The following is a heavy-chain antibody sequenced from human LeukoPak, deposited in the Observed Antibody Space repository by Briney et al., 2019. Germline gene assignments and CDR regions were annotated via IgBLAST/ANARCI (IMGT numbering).Heavy chain of an antibody. Sequence: SETLSLTCTVSGGSISSSSYYWGWIRQPPGKGLEWIGSIYYSGSTYYNPSLKSRVTISVDTSKNQFSLKLSSVTAADTAVYYCARPSCSGGSCYALDIWGQGTMVTVSS. CDR1: GGSISSSSYY. CDR2: IYYSGST. CDR3: ARPSCSGGSCYALDI. V-gene: IGHV4-39*01. J-gene: IGHJ3*02. D-gene: IGHD2-15*01.